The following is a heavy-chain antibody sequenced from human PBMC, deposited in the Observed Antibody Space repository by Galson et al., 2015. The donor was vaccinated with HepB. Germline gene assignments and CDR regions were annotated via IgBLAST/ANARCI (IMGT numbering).Heavy chain of an antibody. D-gene: IGHD2-15*01. CDR1: RFIFSRYA. J-gene: IGHJ6*04. Sequence: SLRLSCAASRFIFSRYAVHWVRQAPGKGLEWVAVISFDGSDKYFADSVKGRFTISRDNSKNTLYLQMNSLRVDDTAVYYCARAVVRRLGAPMDVWGKGTTVTVSS. V-gene: IGHV3-30-3*01. CDR3: ARAVVRRLGAPMDV. CDR2: ISFDGSDK.